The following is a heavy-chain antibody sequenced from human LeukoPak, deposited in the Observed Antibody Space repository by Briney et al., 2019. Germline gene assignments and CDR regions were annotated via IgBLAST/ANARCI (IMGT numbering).Heavy chain of an antibody. Sequence: PSETLSLTCTVSGYSISSGYYWGWIRQPPGKGLEWIGSIYHSGSTYYNPSLKSRVTISVDTSKNQFSLKLSSVTAADTAVYYCARGHISAISWFDPWGQGTLVTVSS. V-gene: IGHV4-38-2*02. D-gene: IGHD2-21*01. CDR1: GYSISSGYY. J-gene: IGHJ5*02. CDR3: ARGHISAISWFDP. CDR2: IYHSGST.